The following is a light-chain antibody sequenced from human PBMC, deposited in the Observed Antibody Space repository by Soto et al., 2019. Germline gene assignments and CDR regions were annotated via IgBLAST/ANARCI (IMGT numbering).Light chain of an antibody. CDR3: QRYNTYWT. V-gene: IGKV1-5*01. J-gene: IGKJ3*01. CDR2: DAS. Sequence: DIQMTQSPSTLSASVGDRVTITCRASQNIIRWLDWYQQKPGKAPKLLIYDASILESGVPSRFSGSGSGTEFTLTISILQPDDFATYYCQRYNTYWTFGPGTKVDIK. CDR1: QNIIRW.